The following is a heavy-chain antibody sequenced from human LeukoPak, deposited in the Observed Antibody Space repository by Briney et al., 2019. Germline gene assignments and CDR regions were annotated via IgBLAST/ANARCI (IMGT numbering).Heavy chain of an antibody. D-gene: IGHD3/OR15-3a*01. CDR2: ISSSHTTI. V-gene: IGHV3-48*04. J-gene: IGHJ6*03. CDR3: ARAGGEVWTGYYRGDSYYYMDV. CDR1: GFTFNTYN. Sequence: PGGSLRLSCAASGFTFNTYNMNWVRQAPGKGLEWVSYISSSHTTIYYADSVKGRFTISRDSAKNSLFLQMNNLRAEDTAVYYCARAGGEVWTGYYRGDSYYYMDVWGKGTTVTVSS.